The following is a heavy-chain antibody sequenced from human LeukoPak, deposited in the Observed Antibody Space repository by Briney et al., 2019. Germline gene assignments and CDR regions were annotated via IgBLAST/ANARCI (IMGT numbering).Heavy chain of an antibody. D-gene: IGHD6-19*01. CDR3: ARPYSSGWYGVFHI. J-gene: IGHJ3*02. CDR2: IYYSGST. V-gene: IGHV4-59*08. Sequence: PSETLSHTCTVSGGSISSYYWSWIRRPPGKGLEWIGYIYYSGSTNYNPSLKSRVTISVDTSKNQFSLRLSSVTAADTAVYYCARPYSSGWYGVFHIWGQGTMVTVSS. CDR1: GGSISSYY.